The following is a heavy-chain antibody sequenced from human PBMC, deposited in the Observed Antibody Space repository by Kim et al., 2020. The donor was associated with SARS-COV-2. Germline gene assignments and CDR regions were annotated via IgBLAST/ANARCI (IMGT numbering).Heavy chain of an antibody. CDR3: AKVGGRTGTPPLDY. Sequence: ADSVKGRFTISRDNSKNTLYLQMNNLRAEDTAVYYCAKVGGRTGTPPLDYWGQGTLVTVSS. J-gene: IGHJ4*02. V-gene: IGHV3-33*06. D-gene: IGHD3-16*01.